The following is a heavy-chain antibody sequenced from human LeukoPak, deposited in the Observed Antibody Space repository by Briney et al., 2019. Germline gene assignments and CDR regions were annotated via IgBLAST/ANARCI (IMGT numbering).Heavy chain of an antibody. Sequence: SETLSITCTVSGDSISSSYWSWIRQPPGKGLEWIGHIYYSGSTNYNPSLKSRVTISVDTSRNQFSLNLSSVTAADTAVYFCARSAAGLSYGMDVWGQGTTVTVSS. J-gene: IGHJ6*02. CDR3: ARSAAGLSYGMDV. CDR1: GDSISSSY. V-gene: IGHV4-59*08. D-gene: IGHD6-13*01. CDR2: IYYSGST.